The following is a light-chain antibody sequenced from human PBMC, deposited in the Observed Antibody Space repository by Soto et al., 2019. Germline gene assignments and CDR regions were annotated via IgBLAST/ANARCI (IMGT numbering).Light chain of an antibody. V-gene: IGLV2-14*01. J-gene: IGLJ3*02. CDR3: SSFTSDHTGV. CDR1: NNDVGGYNY. Sequence: QSALTQPASVSGSPGDSRTISCTGRNNDVGGYNYVSWYQQHPGKVPKLLIYHVTNRPSGIFDRFSGSKSGNTASLTISGLQPEDEADYYCSSFTSDHTGVFGGGTKVSVL. CDR2: HVT.